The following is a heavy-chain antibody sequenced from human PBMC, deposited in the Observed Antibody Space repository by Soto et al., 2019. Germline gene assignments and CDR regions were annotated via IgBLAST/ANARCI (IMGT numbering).Heavy chain of an antibody. J-gene: IGHJ3*02. D-gene: IGHD3-16*02. V-gene: IGHV1-2*04. CDR1: GYTFTGYY. CDR2: INPNSGGT. Sequence: ASVKVSCKASGYTFTGYYMHWVRQAPGQGLEWMGWINPNSGGTNYAQKFQGWVTMTRDTSISTAYMELSRLRSDDTAVYYCARGPYIWGSYRPDAFDIWGQGTMVTVSS. CDR3: ARGPYIWGSYRPDAFDI.